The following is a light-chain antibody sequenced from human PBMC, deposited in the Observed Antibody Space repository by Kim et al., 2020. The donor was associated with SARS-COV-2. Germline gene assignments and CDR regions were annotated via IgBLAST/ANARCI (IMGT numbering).Light chain of an antibody. V-gene: IGLV7-43*01. CDR3: LLYYGGAVV. J-gene: IGLJ3*02. Sequence: QAVVTQEPSLTVSPGGTVTLTCASSTGAVTSGYYPNWLQQKPGQAPRALIYSTSNTHSWTPARFSGSLLGGKAALTLSGVQPEDEAEYYCLLYYGGAVVFGGGTQLTVL. CDR2: STS. CDR1: TGAVTSGYY.